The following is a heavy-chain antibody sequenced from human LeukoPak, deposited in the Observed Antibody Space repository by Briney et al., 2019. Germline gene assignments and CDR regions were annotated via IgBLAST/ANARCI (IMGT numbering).Heavy chain of an antibody. Sequence: PTETLSPTCTVSGGSISSYYWSWIRQPPGKGLEWIGYIYYSGSTNYNPSLKSRVTISVDTSKNQFSLKLSSVTAADTAVYYCARGGLYWYFDLWGRGTLVTVSS. D-gene: IGHD3/OR15-3a*01. CDR3: ARGGLYWYFDL. CDR1: GGSISSYY. CDR2: IYYSGST. V-gene: IGHV4-59*01. J-gene: IGHJ2*01.